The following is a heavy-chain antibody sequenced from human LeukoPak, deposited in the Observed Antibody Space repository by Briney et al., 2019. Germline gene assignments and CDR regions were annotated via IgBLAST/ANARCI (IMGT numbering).Heavy chain of an antibody. Sequence: PGGSLRLSCAASGFTFSSYGMHWVRQAPGKGLEWVAVISYDGSNKYYADSAKGRFTISRDNSKNTLYLQMNSLRAEDTAVYYCAKDPSLITMVRGVLKLSYYFDSWGQGTLVTVSS. CDR2: ISYDGSNK. CDR3: AKDPSLITMVRGVLKLSYYFDS. J-gene: IGHJ4*02. D-gene: IGHD3-10*01. V-gene: IGHV3-30*18. CDR1: GFTFSSYG.